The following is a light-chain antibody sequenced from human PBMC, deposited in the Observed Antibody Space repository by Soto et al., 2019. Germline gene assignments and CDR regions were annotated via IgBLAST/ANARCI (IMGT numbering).Light chain of an antibody. V-gene: IGLV2-8*01. CDR1: SSDVGGYNF. J-gene: IGLJ2*01. Sequence: QSALTQPPSASGSPGQSVTISCTGTSSDVGGYNFVSWYQQHPGTAPKLMIYEVSKRPAGVPDRFSGAKSGNTASLTVSGLQAEDEADYYCSSYAGSNEVFGGGTKLTVL. CDR2: EVS. CDR3: SSYAGSNEV.